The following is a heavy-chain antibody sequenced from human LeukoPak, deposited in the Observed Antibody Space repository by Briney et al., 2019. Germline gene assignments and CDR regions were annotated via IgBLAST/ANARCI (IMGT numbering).Heavy chain of an antibody. CDR3: ARGNNVDTAMDLDY. D-gene: IGHD5-18*01. CDR1: GGSFSGYY. V-gene: IGHV4-34*01. J-gene: IGHJ4*02. Sequence: PSETLSLTCAVYGGSFSGYYWSWIRQPPGEGLEWIGEINHSGSTNYNPSLKSRVTISVDTSKDQFSLKLSSVTAADTAVYYCARGNNVDTAMDLDYWGQGTLVTVSS. CDR2: INHSGST.